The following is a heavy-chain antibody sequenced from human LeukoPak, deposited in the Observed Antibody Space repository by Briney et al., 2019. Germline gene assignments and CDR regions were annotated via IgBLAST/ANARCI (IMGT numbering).Heavy chain of an antibody. Sequence: GGSLRLSCAASGFTYSSYGMNWVRQAPGKGLEWVSYISPSSSTIYYADSGKGRFTISRDNAKNSLYLQMNSLRAEDTAVYYCAREHTPFGSGCTAAYWGQGTLVTVSS. CDR3: AREHTPFGSGCTAAY. CDR2: ISPSSSTI. D-gene: IGHD6-19*01. J-gene: IGHJ4*02. V-gene: IGHV3-48*01. CDR1: GFTYSSYG.